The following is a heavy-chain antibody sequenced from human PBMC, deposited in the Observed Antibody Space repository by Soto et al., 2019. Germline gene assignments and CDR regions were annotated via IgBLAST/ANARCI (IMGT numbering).Heavy chain of an antibody. CDR3: ARVYYDFWSGLRGYYYMDV. Sequence: QVQLQQWGAGLLKPLETLSLTCAVYGGSFSGYYWSWIRQPPGKGLEWIGEINHSGSTNYNPSLKSRVTISVDTSKNQFSLKLSSVTAADTAVYYCARVYYDFWSGLRGYYYMDVWGKGTTVTVSS. J-gene: IGHJ6*03. CDR2: INHSGST. V-gene: IGHV4-34*01. CDR1: GGSFSGYY. D-gene: IGHD3-3*01.